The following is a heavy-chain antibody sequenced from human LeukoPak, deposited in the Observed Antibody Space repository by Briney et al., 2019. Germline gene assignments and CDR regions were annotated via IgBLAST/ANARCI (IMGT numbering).Heavy chain of an antibody. Sequence: GGSLRLSCAASGFTFSSYAMQWVRQAPGKGLEWVTIISYDGSNKYYADSVKGRFTVSRDNSKNTLYLQMNSLRVEDTAVYSCARDGLDRSSSGWGFYMDVWGKGTTVTVSS. V-gene: IGHV3-30-3*01. J-gene: IGHJ6*03. CDR1: GFTFSSYA. CDR2: ISYDGSNK. D-gene: IGHD6-6*01. CDR3: ARDGLDRSSSGWGFYMDV.